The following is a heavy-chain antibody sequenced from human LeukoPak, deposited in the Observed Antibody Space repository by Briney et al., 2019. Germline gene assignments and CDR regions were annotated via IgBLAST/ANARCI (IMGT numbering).Heavy chain of an antibody. CDR3: ASFRHVMAANRGKARYFDY. D-gene: IGHD6-13*01. J-gene: IGHJ4*02. CDR2: ISGSGGST. CDR1: GFTFSSYA. Sequence: GGSLRLSCAASGFTFSSYAMSWVRQAPGKGLEWVSAISGSGGSTYYADSVKGRFTISRDNSKNTLYLQMNSLRAEDTAVYYCASFRHVMAANRGKARYFDYWGQGTLVTVSS. V-gene: IGHV3-23*01.